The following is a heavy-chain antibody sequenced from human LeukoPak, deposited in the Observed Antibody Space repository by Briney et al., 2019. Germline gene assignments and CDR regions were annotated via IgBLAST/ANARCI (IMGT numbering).Heavy chain of an antibody. Sequence: SETLSLTCTVSGGSISSYYWSWIRQPPGKGLEWIGYIYYSGSTNYDPSLKSRVTISVDTSKNQFSLKLSSVTAADTAVYYCARADPYYYDSSGYYSPWGQGTLVTVSS. V-gene: IGHV4-59*01. J-gene: IGHJ5*02. CDR1: GGSISSYY. D-gene: IGHD3-22*01. CDR3: ARADPYYYDSSGYYSP. CDR2: IYYSGST.